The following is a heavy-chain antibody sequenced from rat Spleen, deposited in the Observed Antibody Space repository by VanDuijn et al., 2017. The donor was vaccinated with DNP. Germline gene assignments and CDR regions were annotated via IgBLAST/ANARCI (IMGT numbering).Heavy chain of an antibody. Sequence: EVQLVESGGGLVQPGRSMKLSCAASGFTFSNYGTAWVRQAPKKGLEWVAYISYDGGSTFYRDPVKGRFSISRDNTKSALYLQMDSLRSEDTATYYCAGRPPPTRGPFDYWGQGVTVTVSS. J-gene: IGHJ2*01. CDR3: AGRPPPTRGPFDY. CDR1: GFTFSNYG. CDR2: ISYDGGST. V-gene: IGHV5-25*01. D-gene: IGHD1-4*01.